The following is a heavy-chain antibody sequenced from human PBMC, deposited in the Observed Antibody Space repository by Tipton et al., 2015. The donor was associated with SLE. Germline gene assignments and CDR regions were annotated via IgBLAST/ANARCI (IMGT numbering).Heavy chain of an antibody. D-gene: IGHD3/OR15-3a*01. Sequence: TLSLTCTVSGASISHHYWTWIRQPPGKGLEWIGYIHHSGSTNYNPSLQSRVTISRDPSKNQFSLKLDSATAADTAVYYCAGDPLGLGDFDFWGQGTLVTVSS. V-gene: IGHV4-59*11. CDR2: IHHSGST. J-gene: IGHJ4*02. CDR1: GASISHHY. CDR3: AGDPLGLGDFDF.